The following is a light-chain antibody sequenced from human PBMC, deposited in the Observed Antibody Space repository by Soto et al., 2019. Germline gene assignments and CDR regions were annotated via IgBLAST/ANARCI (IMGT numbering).Light chain of an antibody. V-gene: IGKV1-12*01. Sequence: DIQMTQSPYSVSASVGDRVPITCWASQDISDWLAWHQQKPGEAPKLLIYAATTLHSGVPSRFSGSGSGTDFTITIRSLQPEDFATYYCQQGHTFPLTFGGGTKVEIK. CDR3: QQGHTFPLT. CDR2: AAT. J-gene: IGKJ4*01. CDR1: QDISDW.